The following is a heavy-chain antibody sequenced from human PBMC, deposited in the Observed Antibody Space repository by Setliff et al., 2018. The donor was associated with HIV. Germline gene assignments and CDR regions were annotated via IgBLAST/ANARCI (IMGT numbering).Heavy chain of an antibody. CDR3: ARDRNCGNGCYSSADH. J-gene: IGHJ4*02. CDR2: MSGDANSQ. V-gene: IGHV3-30*01. Sequence: PGGSLRLSCAASGFIFSTFPMHWVRQAPGKGLEWVAVMSGDANSQYYADSVRGRFTISRDNSKNTVYLQMNSLTTEDTAVYYCARDRNCGNGCYSSADHWGLETLVTVSS. CDR1: GFIFSTFP. D-gene: IGHD2-21*01.